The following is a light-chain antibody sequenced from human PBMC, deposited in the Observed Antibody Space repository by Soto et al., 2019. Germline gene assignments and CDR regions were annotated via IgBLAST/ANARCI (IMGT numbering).Light chain of an antibody. Sequence: DMQMTQSPPSLSASVGDKVTITCRASESISSYLNWYQRKPGKAPKLLIYAASSLQSGVPSRFSGSGSGTDFTLTISDLQPEDFATYYCQQSYNSWTFGQGTTVAMK. CDR3: QQSYNSWT. V-gene: IGKV1-39*01. J-gene: IGKJ1*01. CDR1: ESISSY. CDR2: AAS.